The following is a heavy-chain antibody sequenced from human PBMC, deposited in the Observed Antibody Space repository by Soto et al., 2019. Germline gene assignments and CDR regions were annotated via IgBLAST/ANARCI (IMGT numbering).Heavy chain of an antibody. J-gene: IGHJ4*02. CDR2: MSNSGVST. D-gene: IGHD1-1*01. V-gene: IGHV3-23*01. Sequence: EVQLLESGGGLVQPGGSLRPSCAPSGFTFSSYAMTWVRQAPGKGLEWVSAMSNSGVSTYYADSVRGRFTISRDNSKNTLYLQMNNLRAEDTAVYYCAKLFSIHWTIDSWGQGTLVTVSS. CDR3: AKLFSIHWTIDS. CDR1: GFTFSSYA.